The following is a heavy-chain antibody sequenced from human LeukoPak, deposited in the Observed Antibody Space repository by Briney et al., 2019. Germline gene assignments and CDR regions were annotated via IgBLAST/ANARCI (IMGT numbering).Heavy chain of an antibody. CDR1: GFTVSSNY. CDR2: IYSGGDT. D-gene: IGHD1-26*01. CDR3: ARRSGEGYFDC. Sequence: GGSLRLSCAASGFTVSSNYMTWVRQAPGKGLEWVSAIYSGGDTYYADSVKGRFSISRDNSKNTLYLQVNSLRTEDTAVYYCARRSGEGYFDCWGQGTLVTVSS. V-gene: IGHV3-66*01. J-gene: IGHJ4*02.